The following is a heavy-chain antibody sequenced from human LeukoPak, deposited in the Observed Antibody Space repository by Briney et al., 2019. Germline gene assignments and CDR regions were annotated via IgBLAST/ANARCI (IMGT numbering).Heavy chain of an antibody. V-gene: IGHV3-21*01. D-gene: IGHD4-23*01. Sequence: GGSLRLSCAASGFTFRSYSMNWVRQAPGKGLEWVSAIDPSSTYIYYADSVKGRFTISRDNAENSLYLQMNSLRVEDTAVYYCAKEGNSAFFDYWGQGTLVTVSS. CDR3: AKEGNSAFFDY. CDR2: IDPSSTYI. J-gene: IGHJ4*02. CDR1: GFTFRSYS.